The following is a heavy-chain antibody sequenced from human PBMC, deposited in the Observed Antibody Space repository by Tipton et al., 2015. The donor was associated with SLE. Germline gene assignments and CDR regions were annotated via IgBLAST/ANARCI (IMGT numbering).Heavy chain of an antibody. CDR3: TRARRGRWELNPSAFDV. V-gene: IGHV3-49*04. CDR1: GFTFGDYD. CDR2: IRSTPYGGTT. D-gene: IGHD1-26*01. Sequence: RSLRLSCTASGFTFGDYDMNWVRQAPGKGLEWVGFIRSTPYGGTTEHAASVKGRFTISRDDSKSIAYLQMNSLKTEDTAVYYCTRARRGRWELNPSAFDVWGQGTMVTVSS. J-gene: IGHJ3*01.